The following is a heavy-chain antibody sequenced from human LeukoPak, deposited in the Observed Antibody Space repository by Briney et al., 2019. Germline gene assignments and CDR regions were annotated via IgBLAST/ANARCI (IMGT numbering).Heavy chain of an antibody. J-gene: IGHJ4*02. Sequence: PSETLSLTCTVSGGSISSSSYSWGWIRQPPGKGLEWIGGIYYSGSTYYNPSLKSRVTISVDTSKNQFSLKLSSVTAADTAVYYCARSPVTIFGVVIPYFDYWGQGTLVTVSS. CDR3: ARSPVTIFGVVIPYFDY. CDR2: IYYSGST. CDR1: GGSISSSSYS. V-gene: IGHV4-39*01. D-gene: IGHD3-3*01.